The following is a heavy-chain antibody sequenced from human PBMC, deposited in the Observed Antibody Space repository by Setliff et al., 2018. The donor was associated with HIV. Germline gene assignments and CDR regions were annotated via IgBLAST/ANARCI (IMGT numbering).Heavy chain of an antibody. Sequence: SETLSLTCAVSGYSISSGYYWGWIRQPPGKGLEWIGSIYHSGSTYYNPSLKSRVTISVDTSKNQFSLKLSSVTAADTAVYYCAREYCSSTSCYPYDYWGQGTLVTASS. D-gene: IGHD2-2*01. V-gene: IGHV4-38-2*02. J-gene: IGHJ4*02. CDR1: GYSISSGYY. CDR2: IYHSGST. CDR3: AREYCSSTSCYPYDY.